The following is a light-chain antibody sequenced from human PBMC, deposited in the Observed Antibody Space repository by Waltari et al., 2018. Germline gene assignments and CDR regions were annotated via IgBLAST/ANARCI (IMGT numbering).Light chain of an antibody. CDR1: SSNIGTNY. Sequence: QSVLTQPPSASGPPGQRVTISCSGSSSNIGTNYIYWYQQLPGTAPKLLIFRKDQRPSGVPDRFSASKSGTSASLAISGLRSEDEADYYCASWGDGLSGPSVVFGGGTKLTVL. CDR2: RKD. V-gene: IGLV1-47*01. J-gene: IGLJ2*01. CDR3: ASWGDGLSGPSVV.